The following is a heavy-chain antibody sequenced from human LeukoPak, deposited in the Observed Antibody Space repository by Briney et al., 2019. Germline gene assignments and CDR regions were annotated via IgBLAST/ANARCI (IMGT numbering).Heavy chain of an antibody. D-gene: IGHD2-2*02. Sequence: SVKVSCKASGYTFTSYAISWVRQAPGQGLEWMGRIIPILGIANYAQKFQGRVTITADKSTSTAYMELSSLRSEDTAVYYCAALGYCSSTSCYTYYYYYYGMDVWGQGTTVTVSS. V-gene: IGHV1-69*04. J-gene: IGHJ6*02. CDR1: GYTFTSYA. CDR3: AALGYCSSTSCYTYYYYYYGMDV. CDR2: IIPILGIA.